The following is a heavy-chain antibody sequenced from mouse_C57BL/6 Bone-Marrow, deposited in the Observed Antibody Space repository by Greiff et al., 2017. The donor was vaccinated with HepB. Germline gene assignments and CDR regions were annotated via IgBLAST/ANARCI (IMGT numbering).Heavy chain of an antibody. J-gene: IGHJ4*01. Sequence: ESGPGLVKPSQSLSLTCSVTGYSITSGYYWNWIRQFPGNKLEWMGYISYDGSNNYNPSLKNRISITRDTSKNQFFLKLNSVTTEDTATYYCARDLLWLAMDYWGQGTSVTVSS. D-gene: IGHD2-9*01. CDR3: ARDLLWLAMDY. CDR1: GYSITSGYY. V-gene: IGHV3-6*01. CDR2: ISYDGSN.